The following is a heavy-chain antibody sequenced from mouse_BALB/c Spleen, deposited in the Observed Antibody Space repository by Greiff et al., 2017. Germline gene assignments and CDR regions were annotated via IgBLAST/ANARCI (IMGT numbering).Heavy chain of an antibody. V-gene: IGHV1-9*01. CDR3: ARSLLYYGNFYFDV. D-gene: IGHD2-1*01. Sequence: VQLQQSGAELMKPGASVKISCKATGYTFSSYWIEWVKQRPGHGLEWIGEILPGSGSTNYNEKFKSKATLTVDTSSSTAYMQLSSLASEDSALYYCARSLLYYGNFYFDVWGAGTTVTVSS. CDR1: GYTFSSYW. J-gene: IGHJ1*01. CDR2: ILPGSGST.